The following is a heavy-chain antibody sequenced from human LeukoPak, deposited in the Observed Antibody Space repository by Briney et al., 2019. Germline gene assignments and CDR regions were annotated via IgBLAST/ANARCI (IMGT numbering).Heavy chain of an antibody. CDR2: IIPIFGTA. D-gene: IGHD1-26*01. J-gene: IGHJ5*02. CDR3: ASQVGTPNWFDP. CDR1: GGTFSSYA. V-gene: IGHV1-69*13. Sequence: SVKVSCKASGGTFSSYAISWVRQAPGQGLERMGGIIPIFGTANYAQKFQGRVTITADESTSTAYMELSSLRSEDTAVYYCASQVGTPNWFDPWGQGTLVTVSS.